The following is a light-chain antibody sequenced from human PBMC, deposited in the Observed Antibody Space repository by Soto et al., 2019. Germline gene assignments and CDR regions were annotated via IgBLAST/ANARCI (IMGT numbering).Light chain of an antibody. V-gene: IGLV2-8*01. CDR3: SSSAGSNNFGV. CDR2: EVN. Sequence: QSALTQPPSASGSPGQSVTISCTGTSSDVGGYNYVSWYQQHPGKAPKLMIYEVNKRPSGVPDRFSGSKSGNTASLTVSGLQAEDEAYYYCSSSAGSNNFGVFGTGTKLTVL. CDR1: SSDVGGYNY. J-gene: IGLJ1*01.